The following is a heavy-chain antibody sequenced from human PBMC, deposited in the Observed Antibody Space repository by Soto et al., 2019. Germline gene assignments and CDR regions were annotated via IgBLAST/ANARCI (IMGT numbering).Heavy chain of an antibody. CDR1: GYSFTSYW. D-gene: IGHD2-2*01. CDR2: IDPSDSYT. CDR3: ASRDPDSTSTSWYYYYGMDV. Sequence: PGESLKISCKGSGYSFTSYWISWVRQMPGKGLEWMGRIDPSDSYTNYSPSFQGHVTISADKSISTAYLQWSSLKASDTAMYYCASRDPDSTSTSWYYYYGMDVWGQGTTVTVSS. V-gene: IGHV5-10-1*01. J-gene: IGHJ6*02.